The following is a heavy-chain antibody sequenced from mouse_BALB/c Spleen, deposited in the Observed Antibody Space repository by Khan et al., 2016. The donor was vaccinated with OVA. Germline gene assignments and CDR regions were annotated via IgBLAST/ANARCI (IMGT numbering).Heavy chain of an antibody. CDR3: ARSTMITTEFAY. Sequence: QVQLQQPGAELVKPGASVKLSCKASGYTFTSYWMHWVKQRPGQGLEWIGEINPSNGRTNYNETFKSKATLTVDKSSNTAYMQISSLTSEDSAVYYCARSTMITTEFAYWGQGTLVTVSA. V-gene: IGHV1S81*02. CDR2: INPSNGRT. D-gene: IGHD2-4*01. CDR1: GYTFTSYW. J-gene: IGHJ3*01.